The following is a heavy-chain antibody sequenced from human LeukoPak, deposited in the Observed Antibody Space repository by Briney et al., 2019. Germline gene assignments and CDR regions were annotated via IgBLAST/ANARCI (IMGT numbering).Heavy chain of an antibody. Sequence: SGPTLVNPTQTLTLTCTFSGFSLTTSGMCVSWIRQPPGKALEWLARIDWDDDKYYSTSLKTRLTISKDTSKNQVVLTMTNMDPVDTATYYCARMQQDCRGNRCHPGKVDYWGQGTLVTVSS. CDR1: GFSLTTSGMC. CDR3: ARMQQDCRGNRCHPGKVDY. CDR2: IDWDDDK. D-gene: IGHD2-15*01. J-gene: IGHJ4*02. V-gene: IGHV2-70*11.